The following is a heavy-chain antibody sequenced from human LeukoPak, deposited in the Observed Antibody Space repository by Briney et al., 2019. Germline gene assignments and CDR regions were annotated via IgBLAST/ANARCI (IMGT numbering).Heavy chain of an antibody. CDR3: ARDWRSGYSIDN. CDR2: ITWNSEKT. CDR1: GFRFDDYG. J-gene: IGHJ4*02. D-gene: IGHD6-19*01. Sequence: GGSLRLSCAASGFRFDDYGMSWVRLAPGRGLEWISGITWNSEKTAYADAVKGRFTISRDNAKNSLYLQMNSLSAEDTALYYCARDWRSGYSIDNWGQGTLVTVSS. V-gene: IGHV3-20*04.